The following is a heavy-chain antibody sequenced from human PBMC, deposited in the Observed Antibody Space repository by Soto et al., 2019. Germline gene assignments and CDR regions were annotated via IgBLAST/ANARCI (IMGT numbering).Heavy chain of an antibody. V-gene: IGHV1-69*13. CDR3: ARVLPGGCSGGSCYPAPYYYYYYYGMDV. CDR2: IIPIFGTA. CDR1: GGTFSSYA. J-gene: IGHJ6*02. Sequence: GASVKVSCKASGGTFSSYAISWVRQAPGRGLEWMGGIIPIFGTANYAQKFQGRVTITADESTSTAYMELSSLRSEDTAVYYCARVLPGGCSGGSCYPAPYYYYYYYGMDVWGQGTTVTVSS. D-gene: IGHD2-15*01.